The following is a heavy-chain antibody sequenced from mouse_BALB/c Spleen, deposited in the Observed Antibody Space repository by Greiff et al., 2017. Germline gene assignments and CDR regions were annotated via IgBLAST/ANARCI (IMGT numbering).Heavy chain of an antibody. J-gene: IGHJ1*01. Sequence: VQLQQSGAELVRPGSSVKISCKASGYAFSSYWMNWVKQRPGQGLEWIGQIYPGDGDTNYNGKFKGKATLTADKSSSTAYMQLSSLTSEDSAVYFCARSYDYDRYFDVWGAGTTVTVSS. V-gene: IGHV1-80*01. D-gene: IGHD2-4*01. CDR3: ARSYDYDRYFDV. CDR1: GYAFSSYW. CDR2: IYPGDGDT.